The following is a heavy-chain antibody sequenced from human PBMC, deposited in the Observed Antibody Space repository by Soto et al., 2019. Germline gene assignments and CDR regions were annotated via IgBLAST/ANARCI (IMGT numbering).Heavy chain of an antibody. Sequence: ASVKVSCKASGYTFTSYAMHWVRQAPGQRLEWVGWINAGNGNTKYSQKFQGRVTITRDTSASTAYMELSSLRSEDTAVYYCARDLDMHSSSSGIFDYWGQGTLVTVSS. CDR3: ARDLDMHSSSSGIFDY. CDR1: GYTFTSYA. J-gene: IGHJ4*02. D-gene: IGHD6-6*01. CDR2: INAGNGNT. V-gene: IGHV1-3*01.